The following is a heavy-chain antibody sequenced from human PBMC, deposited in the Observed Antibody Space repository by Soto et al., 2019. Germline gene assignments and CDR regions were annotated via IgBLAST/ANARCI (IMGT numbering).Heavy chain of an antibody. CDR1: GYSFASYD. D-gene: IGHD3-16*01. Sequence: QVQLVQSGAEVKKPGASVKVPCKASGYSFASYDISWVRQAPGQGLEWMGRISAYNGITNYAQNLQGRVTMTTDTPTSPAYMELRSLRSADTAVYYCARGGGVVGAFDIWGQGTVVTVSS. CDR3: ARGGGVVGAFDI. V-gene: IGHV1-18*01. CDR2: ISAYNGIT. J-gene: IGHJ3*02.